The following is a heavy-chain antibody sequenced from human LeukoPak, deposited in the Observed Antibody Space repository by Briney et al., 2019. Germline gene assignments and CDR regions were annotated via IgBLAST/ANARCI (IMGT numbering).Heavy chain of an antibody. D-gene: IGHD5-12*01. J-gene: IGHJ4*02. CDR1: GFTVSSNY. CDR3: ARGMGGYGGYDY. V-gene: IGHV3-66*01. CDR2: IYSGGSS. Sequence: GGSLRLSCAASGFTVSSNYMSWVRQAPGKGLEWVSVIYSGGSSYYADSVKGRFTISRDNSKSTVYLQMNSLRVEDTAVYYCARGMGGYGGYDYWGQGTLVTVSS.